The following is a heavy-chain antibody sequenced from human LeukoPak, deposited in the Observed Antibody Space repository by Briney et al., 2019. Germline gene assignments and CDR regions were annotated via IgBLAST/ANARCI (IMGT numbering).Heavy chain of an antibody. CDR1: GFTFTNAW. V-gene: IGHV3-48*01. Sequence: GGSLRLSCAASGFTFTNAWMNWVRQAPGKGLEWVSYISASSSTIYYADSVKGRFTISRDNAKNSLYLQMNSLKAEDTSVYYCARGATEFDPWGQGTLVIVSS. J-gene: IGHJ5*02. CDR2: ISASSSTI. CDR3: ARGATEFDP.